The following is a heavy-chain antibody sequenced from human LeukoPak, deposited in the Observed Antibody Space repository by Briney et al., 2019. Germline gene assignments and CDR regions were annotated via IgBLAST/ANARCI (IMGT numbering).Heavy chain of an antibody. CDR2: LPPDELGI. J-gene: IGHJ4*02. CDR1: GFTFTNYW. D-gene: IGHD6-6*01. V-gene: IGHV3-74*01. CDR3: VGTIASRGSEY. Sequence: GGSLRLSCAASGFTFTNYWMHWVRQAPEMGLVWVSRLPPDELGIIYADSVKGRFTVSRDNAKNTVYLQMNNLRVDDTAMYYCVGTIASRGSEYWGQGALVTVSS.